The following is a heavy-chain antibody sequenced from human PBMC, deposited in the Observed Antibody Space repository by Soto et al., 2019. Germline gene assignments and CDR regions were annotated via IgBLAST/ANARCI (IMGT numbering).Heavy chain of an antibody. D-gene: IGHD2-15*01. CDR2: ISGSGGST. CDR1: GFTFSSYA. CDR3: AKVRVPGYCTGGSCHYFDY. V-gene: IGHV3-23*01. J-gene: IGHJ4*02. Sequence: GGSLRLSCAASGFTFSSYAMSWVRQAPGKGLEWVSAISGSGGSTYYADSVKGRFTISRDNSKNTLYLQMNSLRAEDTAVYYCAKVRVPGYCTGGSCHYFDYWGQGTLVTVSS.